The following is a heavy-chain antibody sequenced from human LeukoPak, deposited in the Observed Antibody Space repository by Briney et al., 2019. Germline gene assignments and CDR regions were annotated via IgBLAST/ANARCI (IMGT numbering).Heavy chain of an antibody. J-gene: IGHJ4*02. V-gene: IGHV3-7*01. CDR2: IKQDGSEK. CDR1: GFTFSSYG. D-gene: IGHD6-6*01. CDR3: ARDRQLDY. Sequence: GGSLRLSCAASGFTFSSYGMHWVRQAPGKGLEWVANIKQDGSEKYYVDSVKGRFTISRDNAKNSLYLQMNSLRAEDTAVYYCARDRQLDYWGQGTLVTVSS.